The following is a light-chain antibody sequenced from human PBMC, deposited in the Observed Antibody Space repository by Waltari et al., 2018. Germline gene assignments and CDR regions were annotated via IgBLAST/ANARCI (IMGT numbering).Light chain of an antibody. CDR2: DAS. Sequence: AIQLTQSPSSLSASVGDKVTITCRASQDISSALAWYQLRPRKAPKFLIYDASLLESGVPSRFRGSGSGTDFTLTISSLQPDDFGTYFCQQFNSFPLTFGGGTKVEMK. CDR3: QQFNSFPLT. V-gene: IGKV1-13*02. CDR1: QDISSA. J-gene: IGKJ4*01.